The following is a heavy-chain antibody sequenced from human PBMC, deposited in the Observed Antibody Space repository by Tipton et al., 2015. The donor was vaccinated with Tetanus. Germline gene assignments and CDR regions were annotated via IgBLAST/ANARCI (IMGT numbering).Heavy chain of an antibody. CDR3: AIESDCSGGSCFSGDFDN. V-gene: IGHV3-33*01. J-gene: IGHJ4*02. CDR1: GFIFSSYG. D-gene: IGHD2-15*01. Sequence: CAASGFIFSSYGIHWVRQAPGKGLEWEAGSWHDGTDKYYADSVKGRFTICRAKSKNALYLQMNSLRAEDTAVYYCAIESDCSGGSCFSGDFDNWGQGTQVTVSS. CDR2: SWHDGTDK.